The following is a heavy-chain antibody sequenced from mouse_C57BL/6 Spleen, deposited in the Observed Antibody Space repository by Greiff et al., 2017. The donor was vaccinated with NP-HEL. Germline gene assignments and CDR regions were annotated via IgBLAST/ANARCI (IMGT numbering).Heavy chain of an antibody. CDR2: INPNNGGT. V-gene: IGHV1-22*01. Sequence: VQLKQSGPELVKPGASVKMSCKASGYTFTDYNMHWVKQSHGKSLEWIGYINPNNGGTSYNQKFKGKATLTVNKSSSTAYMELRSLTSEDSAVYYCARGSGSSSFDYWGQGTTLTVSS. CDR1: GYTFTDYN. CDR3: ARGSGSSSFDY. D-gene: IGHD1-1*01. J-gene: IGHJ2*01.